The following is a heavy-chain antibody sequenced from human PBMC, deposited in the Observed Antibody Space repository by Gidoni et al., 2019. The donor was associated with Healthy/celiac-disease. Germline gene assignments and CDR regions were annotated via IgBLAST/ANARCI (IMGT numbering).Heavy chain of an antibody. J-gene: IGHJ4*02. V-gene: IGHV3-53*01. CDR2: IYSGGST. CDR3: ARDAPTYDFWSGYGLD. D-gene: IGHD3-3*01. CDR1: GFTVSSNY. Sequence: EVQLVESGGGLIQPGGSLRLSCAASGFTVSSNYMSWVRQAPGKGLEWVSVIYSGGSTYYADSVKGRFTISRDNSKNTLYLQMNSLRAEDTAVYYCARDAPTYDFWSGYGLDWGQGTLVTVSS.